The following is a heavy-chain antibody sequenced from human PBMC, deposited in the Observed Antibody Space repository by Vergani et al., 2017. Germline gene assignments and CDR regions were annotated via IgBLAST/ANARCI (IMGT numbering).Heavy chain of an antibody. V-gene: IGHV3-30-3*01. CDR2: ISYDGSNK. J-gene: IGHJ6*03. D-gene: IGHD6-6*01. CDR3: ARAYDPKSIAALSYYYYYYMDV. Sequence: QVQLVESGGGVVQPGRSLRLFCAASGFTFSSYAMHWVRQAPGKGLEWVAVISYDGSNKYYADSVKGRFTISRDNSKNTLYLQMNSLRAEDTAVYYCARAYDPKSIAALSYYYYYYMDVWGKGTTVTVSS. CDR1: GFTFSSYA.